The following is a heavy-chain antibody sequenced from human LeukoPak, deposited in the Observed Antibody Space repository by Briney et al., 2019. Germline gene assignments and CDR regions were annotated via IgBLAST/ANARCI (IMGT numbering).Heavy chain of an antibody. D-gene: IGHD6-13*01. V-gene: IGHV3-23*01. CDR1: EFTFSSYV. Sequence: GGSLRHSCAASEFTFSSYVMAWVRQAPGKGLEWVSTITPGGGTYYADSVKGRFTISRDNSKNTLYLQMNSLRAEDTAVYYCAKDRAAGPVYGMDVWGQGTTVTVSS. CDR3: AKDRAAGPVYGMDV. CDR2: ITPGGGT. J-gene: IGHJ6*02.